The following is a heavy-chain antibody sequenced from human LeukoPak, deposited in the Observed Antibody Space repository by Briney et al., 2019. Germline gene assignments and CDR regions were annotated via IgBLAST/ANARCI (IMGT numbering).Heavy chain of an antibody. D-gene: IGHD5-18*01. V-gene: IGHV3-74*01. J-gene: IGHJ3*02. CDR3: ARLDTAMDYSAFDI. CDR1: GFTFSSYW. Sequence: GGSLRPSCAASGFTFSSYWMHWVRQAPGEGLVWVSRIDNVGSSTNYADSVKGRFTISRDNAKNTVYLQMNSLRAEDTAVYYCARLDTAMDYSAFDIWGQGTMVTVSS. CDR2: IDNVGSST.